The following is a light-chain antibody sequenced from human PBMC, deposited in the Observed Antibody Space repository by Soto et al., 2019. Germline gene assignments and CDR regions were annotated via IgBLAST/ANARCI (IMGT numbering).Light chain of an antibody. CDR3: CSYANYNTFVV. CDR1: SGDVGTYNL. J-gene: IGLJ3*02. CDR2: GGN. V-gene: IGLV2-23*03. Sequence: QPALTQPASVSGSPGQAITVSCTGSSGDVGTYNLVSWYQQHPGKAPKLIIYGGNKRPSGVSDRFSGSQSGDTASLTISGLQTEDEADYYCCSYANYNTFVVFGGGTQLTVL.